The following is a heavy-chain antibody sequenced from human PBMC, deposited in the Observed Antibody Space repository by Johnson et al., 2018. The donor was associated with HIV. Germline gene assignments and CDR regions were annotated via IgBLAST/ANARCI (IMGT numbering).Heavy chain of an antibody. J-gene: IGHJ3*02. D-gene: IGHD6-6*01. CDR1: GFTFDHYG. CDR2: STWTGGRP. Sequence: VLLVESGGGVVRPGGSLRLSCAASGFTFDHYGMRWVRQAPGRGLEWVSGSTWTGGRPGYSDSVTGRFPISSDHAKNSLFLQMNSLRAEDTALYYCAKVLATTEYSSSSWSDAFDIWGQGTMVTVSS. CDR3: AKVLATTEYSSSSWSDAFDI. V-gene: IGHV3-20*04.